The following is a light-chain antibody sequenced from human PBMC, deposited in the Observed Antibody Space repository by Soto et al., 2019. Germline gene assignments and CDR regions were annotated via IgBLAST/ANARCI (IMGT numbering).Light chain of an antibody. CDR2: DTF. Sequence: EIVLMQSPGTLSLSPGEGATLSCRASQSVNNNYLAWYQQKPGQAPTVLIFDTFRRATGVPDRFSGSGSGTDFTLTISRLEPEDFAIYYCQQHNNYWTFGQGTKVEI. V-gene: IGKV3D-20*02. CDR3: QQHNNYWT. J-gene: IGKJ1*01. CDR1: QSVNNNY.